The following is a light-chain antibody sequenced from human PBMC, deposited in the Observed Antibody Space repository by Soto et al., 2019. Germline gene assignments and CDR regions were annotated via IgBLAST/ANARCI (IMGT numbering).Light chain of an antibody. CDR2: AVT. Sequence: QSVLTQPASVSGSPGQSITISCTGTSSDVGGYNYVSWYQQHPGKAPKLMIYAVTDRPSGVSSRFSGSKSGNTASLTISGLQAEDEDDYYCSSYTSSSTLFGNGTKVTVL. V-gene: IGLV2-14*01. CDR3: SSYTSSSTL. CDR1: SSDVGGYNY. J-gene: IGLJ1*01.